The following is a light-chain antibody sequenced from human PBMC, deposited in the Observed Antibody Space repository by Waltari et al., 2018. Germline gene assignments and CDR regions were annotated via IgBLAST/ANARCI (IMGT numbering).Light chain of an antibody. CDR1: NSNIGGNS. CDR3: AVWDDSLGGV. Sequence: QSVLTQPPSVSGTPGQRVTISYSGSNSNIGGNSVNWYQQLPGTAPKLLIYNENQGPAGGPDRFSASKSGTSASPAITGLQSVDDADYYCAVWDDSLGGVFGGGTKLTVL. J-gene: IGLJ3*02. CDR2: NEN. V-gene: IGLV1-44*01.